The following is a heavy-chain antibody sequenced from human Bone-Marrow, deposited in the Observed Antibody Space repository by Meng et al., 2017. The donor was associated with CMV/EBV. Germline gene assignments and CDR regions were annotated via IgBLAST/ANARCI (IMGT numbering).Heavy chain of an antibody. Sequence: GESLKISCAASGFTFSSYEMNWVRQAPGKGLEWVSYISSSGSTIYYADSVKGRFTISRDNAKNSLYLQMNSLRAEDTAVYYCARDGYYYGSGGPAHIDYWGQGTLVTVSS. V-gene: IGHV3-48*03. D-gene: IGHD3-10*01. CDR2: ISSSGSTI. CDR1: GFTFSSYE. CDR3: ARDGYYYGSGGPAHIDY. J-gene: IGHJ4*02.